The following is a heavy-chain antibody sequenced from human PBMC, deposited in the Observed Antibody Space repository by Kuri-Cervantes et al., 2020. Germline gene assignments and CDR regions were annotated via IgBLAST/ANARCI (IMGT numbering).Heavy chain of an antibody. CDR2: ISWDGGST. Sequence: GGSLRLSCAASGFTFDDYAMHWVRQAPGKGLEWVSLISWDGGSTYYADSVKGRFTISRDNSKNSLYLQMNSLRAEDTALYYCAGDPSYYVTTTHPFDFWGQGTLVTVSS. V-gene: IGHV3-43D*04. CDR3: AGDPSYYVTTTHPFDF. J-gene: IGHJ4*02. D-gene: IGHD4-17*01. CDR1: GFTFDDYA.